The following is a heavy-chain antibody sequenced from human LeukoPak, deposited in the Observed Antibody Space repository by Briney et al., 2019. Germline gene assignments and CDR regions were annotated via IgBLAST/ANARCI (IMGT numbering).Heavy chain of an antibody. CDR3: ARGLSPRINMVRGVRPPFRGVFDY. Sequence: SETLSLTCAVYGGSFSGYYWSWIRQPPRKGLEWIGEINHSGSTNYNPSLKSRVTISVDTSKNQFSLKLSSVTAADTAVYYCARGLSPRINMVRGVRPPFRGVFDYWGQGTLVTVSS. J-gene: IGHJ4*02. CDR1: GGSFSGYY. CDR2: INHSGST. D-gene: IGHD3-10*01. V-gene: IGHV4-34*01.